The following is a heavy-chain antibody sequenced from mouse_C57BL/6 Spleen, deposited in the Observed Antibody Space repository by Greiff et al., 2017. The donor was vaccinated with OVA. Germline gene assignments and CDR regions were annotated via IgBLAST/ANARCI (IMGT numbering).Heavy chain of an antibody. CDR3: ARGGWGTTVVDYFDY. J-gene: IGHJ2*01. Sequence: VQLQQPGAELVKPGASVKLSCKASGYTFTSYWMHWVKQRPGRGLEWIGRIDPNSGGTKYNEKFKSKATLTVDKPSSTAYMQLSSLTSLYSAVYFFARGGWGTTVVDYFDYWGQGTTLTVSS. CDR1: GYTFTSYW. D-gene: IGHD1-1*01. V-gene: IGHV1-72*01. CDR2: IDPNSGGT.